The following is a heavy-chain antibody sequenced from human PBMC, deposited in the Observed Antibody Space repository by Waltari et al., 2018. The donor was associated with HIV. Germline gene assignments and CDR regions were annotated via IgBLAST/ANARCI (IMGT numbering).Heavy chain of an antibody. CDR1: GYSISSGYY. J-gene: IGHJ3*02. D-gene: IGHD3-9*01. CDR2: IYHSGST. CDR3: ARDGDEYYDILTGYADAFDI. V-gene: IGHV4-38-2*02. Sequence: QVQLQESGPGLVKPSETLSLTCTVSGYSISSGYYWGWIRQPPGTGLEWIGSIYHSGSTYYNPSLKSRVTISVDTSKNQFSLKLSSVTAADTAVYYCARDGDEYYDILTGYADAFDIWGQGTMVTVSS.